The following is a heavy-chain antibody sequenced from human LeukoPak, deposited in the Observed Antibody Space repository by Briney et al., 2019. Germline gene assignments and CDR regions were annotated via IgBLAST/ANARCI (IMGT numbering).Heavy chain of an antibody. Sequence: ASVKVSCKASGYTFTSYAMNWVRQAPGQGLEWMGIINPSGGSTSYAQKFQGRVTMTRDTSTSTVYMELSSLRSEDTAVYYCARGVYDSSGYYPYYFDYWGQGTLVTVSS. V-gene: IGHV1-46*01. D-gene: IGHD3-22*01. J-gene: IGHJ4*02. CDR3: ARGVYDSSGYYPYYFDY. CDR2: INPSGGST. CDR1: GYTFTSYA.